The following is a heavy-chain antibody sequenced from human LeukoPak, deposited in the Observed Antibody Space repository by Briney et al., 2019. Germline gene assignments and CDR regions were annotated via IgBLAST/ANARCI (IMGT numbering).Heavy chain of an antibody. D-gene: IGHD3-16*01. CDR1: GFTFSSYW. J-gene: IGHJ4*02. CDR2: INSDGSST. Sequence: GGSLRLSCAASGFTFSSYWMHWVRQAPGKGLVWVSRINSDGSSTSYADSVKGRFTISRDNAKNTLYLQMNSLRAEDTAVYYCARPPQGSRCYDEGYFDYWGQGTLVTVS. V-gene: IGHV3-74*01. CDR3: ARPPQGSRCYDEGYFDY.